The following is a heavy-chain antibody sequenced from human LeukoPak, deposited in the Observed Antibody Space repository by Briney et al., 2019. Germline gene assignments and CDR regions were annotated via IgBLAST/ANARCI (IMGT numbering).Heavy chain of an antibody. CDR3: ARPGDYFDY. Sequence: SETLSLTCTVSGGSISRSSYYWGWIRQPPGKGLEWIGSIYYSGSTYYNPSLKSRVTISVDTSKNQFSLKLSSVTAADTAVYYCARPGDYFDYWGQGTLVTVSS. CDR2: IYYSGST. CDR1: GGSISRSSYY. D-gene: IGHD3-10*01. J-gene: IGHJ4*02. V-gene: IGHV4-39*01.